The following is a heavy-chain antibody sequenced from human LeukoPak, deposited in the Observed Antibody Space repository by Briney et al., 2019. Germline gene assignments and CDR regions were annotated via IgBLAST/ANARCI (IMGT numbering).Heavy chain of an antibody. CDR2: ISGSGGST. CDR1: GFTFSSYA. D-gene: IGHD2-2*02. Sequence: QPGGSLRLSCAASGFTFSSYAMSWVRQAPGKGLEWVSAISGSGGSTYYADSVKGRFTISRDNSKNTLYLQMNSLRAEDTAVYYCARGGYCSCTSCYNRAFDIWGQGTMVTVSS. J-gene: IGHJ3*02. V-gene: IGHV3-23*01. CDR3: ARGGYCSCTSCYNRAFDI.